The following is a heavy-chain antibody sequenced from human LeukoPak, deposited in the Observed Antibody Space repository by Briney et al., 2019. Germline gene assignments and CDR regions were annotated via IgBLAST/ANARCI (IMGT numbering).Heavy chain of an antibody. CDR3: AKYADYSSSSDWFDP. Sequence: PGGSLRLSCAASGFTFSNYDMHWVRQAPGKGLEWVAFIRYDGSNKYYADSVKGRFTISRGNSKNRLYLQMDSLRAEDTAVYYCAKYADYSSSSDWFDPWGQGTLVTVSS. CDR1: GFTFSNYD. V-gene: IGHV3-30*02. J-gene: IGHJ5*02. D-gene: IGHD6-6*01. CDR2: IRYDGSNK.